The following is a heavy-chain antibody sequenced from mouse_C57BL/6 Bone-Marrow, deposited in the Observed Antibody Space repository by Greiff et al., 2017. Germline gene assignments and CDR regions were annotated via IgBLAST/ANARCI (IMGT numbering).Heavy chain of an antibody. CDR3: GRGGWKGYFDV. D-gene: IGHD2-3*01. J-gene: IGHJ1*03. Sequence: QVQLKESGAELVRPGTSVKMSCKASGYTFTNYWIGWAKQRPGHGLEWIGDIYPGGGYTNYNEKFKGKATLTADKSSSTAYMQFSSLTSEDSAIYYCGRGGWKGYFDVWGTGTTVTVSS. CDR1: GYTFTNYW. CDR2: IYPGGGYT. V-gene: IGHV1-63*01.